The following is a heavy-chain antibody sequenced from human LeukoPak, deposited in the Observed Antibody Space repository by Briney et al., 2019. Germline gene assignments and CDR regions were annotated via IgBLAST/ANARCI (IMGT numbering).Heavy chain of an antibody. CDR1: GFTFSAHW. CDR2: IKQDGSEK. V-gene: IGHV3-7*04. J-gene: IGHJ4*02. D-gene: IGHD6-19*01. Sequence: PGASLRLSCAASGFTFSAHWMTWVRQAPGKGLEWVANIKQDGSEKYYVDSVRGRFTISRDNAKNALNLQMNSLRAEDTALYYCARGSHAPFDYWGQGTLVTVSS. CDR3: ARGSHAPFDY.